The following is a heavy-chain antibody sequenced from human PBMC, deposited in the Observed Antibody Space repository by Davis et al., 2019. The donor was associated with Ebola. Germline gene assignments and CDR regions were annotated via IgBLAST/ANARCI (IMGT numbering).Heavy chain of an antibody. V-gene: IGHV4-59*01. D-gene: IGHD3-16*01. CDR3: ARGGRTADY. J-gene: IGHJ4*02. CDR2: IYYSGST. CDR1: GGSISSYY. Sequence: MPSETLSLTCTASGGSISSYYWSWIRQPPGKGLEWIGYIYYSGSTNYNPSLKSRVTISVDTSKNQFSLKLSSVTAADTAVYYCARGGRTADYWGQGTLVTVSS.